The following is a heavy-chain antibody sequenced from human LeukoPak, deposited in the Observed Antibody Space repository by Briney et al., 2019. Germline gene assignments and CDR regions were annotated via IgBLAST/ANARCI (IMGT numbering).Heavy chain of an antibody. V-gene: IGHV4-34*01. D-gene: IGHD5-18*01. CDR3: ARGRRRGYSYGYGDAFAI. CDR1: GGSFSSYY. CDR2: INHRGRT. J-gene: IGHJ3*02. Sequence: SETLSLTCAVYGGSFSSYYWSWIRQPPGKGLDWIGEINHRGRTNYNPSLKSRVTISVDTSKNLFSLKLSSVTAADPAVYCCARGRRRGYSYGYGDAFAIWGQGTMVTVSS.